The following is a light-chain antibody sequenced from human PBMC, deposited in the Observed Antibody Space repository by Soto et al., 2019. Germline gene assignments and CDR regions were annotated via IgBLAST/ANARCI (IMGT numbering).Light chain of an antibody. V-gene: IGLV2-14*01. CDR1: SSDVGGYNY. Sequence: QSALTQPASVSGSPGQSITISCTGTSSDVGGYNYVSWYQHHPGKAPKLMIYEVTNRPSGVSDRFSGSKSGNTASLTISGLQAEDEADYYCISYARSFTLIFGGGTKLTVL. CDR3: ISYARSFTLI. J-gene: IGLJ2*01. CDR2: EVT.